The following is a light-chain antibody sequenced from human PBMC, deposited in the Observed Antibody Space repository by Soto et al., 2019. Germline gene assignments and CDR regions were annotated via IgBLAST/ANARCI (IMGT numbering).Light chain of an antibody. V-gene: IGKV3-15*01. CDR2: GAS. J-gene: IGKJ5*01. CDR3: QQCSDWPLIT. Sequence: EVVMTPSAATLSVSPGERATISCRASQSVSSYLAWYQQKPGQAPRLLIYGASTRATGIPARFSGSGSGTEFTLTISSLQSEDFAVYYCQQCSDWPLITFGQGTRLEIK. CDR1: QSVSSY.